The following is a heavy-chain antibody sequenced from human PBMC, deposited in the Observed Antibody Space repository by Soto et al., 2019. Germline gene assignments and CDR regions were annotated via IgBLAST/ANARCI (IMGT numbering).Heavy chain of an antibody. D-gene: IGHD1-1*01. CDR3: ARWRSNDFHSPPPPTFDP. J-gene: IGHJ5*02. CDR2: IGTLFDT. Sequence: EVQLVDSGGDLVQPGGSLRLSCVASGFTFSDFDMYWVRQVTGKGLEWVAGIGTLFDTYYSDSVKGRFSIFRDNAKNSVNLRMHSLTPGATAVYFFARWRSNDFHSPPPPTFDPWGQGTLVTVSS. V-gene: IGHV3-13*01. CDR1: GFTFSDFD.